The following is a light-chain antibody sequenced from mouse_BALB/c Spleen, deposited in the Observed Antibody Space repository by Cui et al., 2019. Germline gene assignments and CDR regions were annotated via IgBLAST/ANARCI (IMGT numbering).Light chain of an antibody. Sequence: NIVMTQSLKSMSMSVGERVTLSCKASENVGTYVSCYQQKPDQSPKLLIYGASNRYTGVPDRFTGSGSATDFTLTISSVQAEDLADYHCGQCYSYPTWTFGGGTKLEIK. CDR3: GQCYSYPTWT. CDR2: GAS. V-gene: IGKV6-20*01. J-gene: IGKJ1*01. CDR1: ENVGTY.